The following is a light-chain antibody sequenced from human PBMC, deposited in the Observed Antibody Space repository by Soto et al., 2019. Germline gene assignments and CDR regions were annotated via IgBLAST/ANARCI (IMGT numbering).Light chain of an antibody. CDR1: QSVTNNY. CDR3: QQYVAPPPYT. J-gene: IGKJ2*01. V-gene: IGKV3-20*01. Sequence: ENVLTQSPGTLSLSPGERATLSCRASQSVTNNYLAWYQQKLGQAPRLLIYAASSRATGIPDRFSGSGSGTDFTLTISRLEPEDFAVYYCQQYVAPPPYTFGQGTKLEIK. CDR2: AAS.